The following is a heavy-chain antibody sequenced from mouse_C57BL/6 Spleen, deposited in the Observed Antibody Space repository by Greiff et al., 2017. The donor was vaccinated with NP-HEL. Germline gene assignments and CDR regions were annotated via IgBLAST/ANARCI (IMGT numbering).Heavy chain of an antibody. CDR3: ARSTMITRRYFDV. Sequence: EVQLQQSGPELVKPGASVKISCKASGYTFTDYYMNWVKQSHGKSLEWIGDINPNNGGTSYNQKFKGKATLTVDKSSRTAYMELRSLTSEDSAVYYCARSTMITRRYFDVWGTGTTVTVSS. CDR1: GYTFTDYY. J-gene: IGHJ1*03. D-gene: IGHD2-4*01. CDR2: INPNNGGT. V-gene: IGHV1-26*01.